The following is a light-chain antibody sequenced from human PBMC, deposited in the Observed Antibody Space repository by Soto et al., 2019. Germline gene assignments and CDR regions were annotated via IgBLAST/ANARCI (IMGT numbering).Light chain of an antibody. V-gene: IGLV2-23*01. CDR2: EDS. J-gene: IGLJ3*02. CDR3: CSYAGGRTWV. Sequence: QSVLTQPASVSGSPGQSITISCTGTSSDVGSFNLVSWYQHHPGKAPKLMIYEDSKRPSGVSNRFSGSRSGNTASLTISGLQAEDEADYYCCSYAGGRTWVFGGGTQLTVL. CDR1: SSDVGSFNL.